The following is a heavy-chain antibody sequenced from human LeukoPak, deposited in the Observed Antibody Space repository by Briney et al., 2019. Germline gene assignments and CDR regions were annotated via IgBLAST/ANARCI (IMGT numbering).Heavy chain of an antibody. CDR3: ARVGAAITPFDY. Sequence: GVSLRLYCAASGFTFRSYSMNWVRQAQGKGLEWVSSISSSSSYIYYADSVKGRFTISRDNAKNSLYLQMNSLRAEDTAVYYCARVGAAITPFDYWGQGTLVTVSS. J-gene: IGHJ4*02. V-gene: IGHV3-21*01. CDR1: GFTFRSYS. CDR2: ISSSSSYI. D-gene: IGHD1-26*01.